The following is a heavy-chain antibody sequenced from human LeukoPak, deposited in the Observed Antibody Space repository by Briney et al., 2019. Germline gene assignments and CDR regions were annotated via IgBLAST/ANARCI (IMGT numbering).Heavy chain of an antibody. CDR1: GGSLSSYY. V-gene: IGHV4-59*01. J-gene: IGHJ6*03. D-gene: IGHD1-1*01. CDR3: VRESWPPGYETRYYYYMDV. CDR2: IYYSGST. Sequence: PSETLSLTCTVSGGSLSSYYWSWIRQPPGKGLEWIGYIYYSGSTNYNPSLKSRVTISVDTSKNQFSLKLSSVTAADTAVYYCVRESWPPGYETRYYYYMDVWGKGTTVTVSS.